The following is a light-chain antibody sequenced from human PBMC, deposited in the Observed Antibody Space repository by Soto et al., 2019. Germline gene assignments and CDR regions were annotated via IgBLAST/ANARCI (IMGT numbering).Light chain of an antibody. CDR1: QSIATY. V-gene: IGKV1-39*01. CDR3: QQSYSTPRT. CDR2: AAS. J-gene: IGKJ2*01. Sequence: DIQMTQSPSSLSASVGDRVTITCRPSQSIATYLNWFQQKPGEAPKLLIYAASILQSGVPSRFSGSESGTDFTLTISSLQPEDFATYYCQQSYSTPRTFGQGTKVDIK.